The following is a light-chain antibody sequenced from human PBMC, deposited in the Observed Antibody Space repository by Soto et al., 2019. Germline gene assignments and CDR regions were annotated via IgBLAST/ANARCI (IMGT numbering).Light chain of an antibody. J-gene: IGKJ4*01. CDR1: QGIRND. CDR2: AAS. V-gene: IGKV1-6*01. Sequence: AIQMTQSPCSLSASVGDGVTITCRASQGIRNDLGWYQQKPGKAPKLLIYAASSLQSGVPSRFSGSGSGTDFTLTISSLQPEDFATYYCLQDYNYPLTFGGGTKVEIK. CDR3: LQDYNYPLT.